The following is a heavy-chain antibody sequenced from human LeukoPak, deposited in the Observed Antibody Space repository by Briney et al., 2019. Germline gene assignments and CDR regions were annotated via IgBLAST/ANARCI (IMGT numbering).Heavy chain of an antibody. CDR3: AKASRSCSSGWYYFDY. J-gene: IGHJ4*02. Sequence: GGSLRLSCAASGFTFSSYAMSWVRQAPGKGLEWVSAISGSGGSTYYADSVKGRFTISRDNSKNTLYLQMNSLRAEDTAVYYCAKASRSCSSGWYYFDYWGQGTLVTVSS. V-gene: IGHV3-23*01. CDR1: GFTFSSYA. CDR2: ISGSGGST. D-gene: IGHD6-19*01.